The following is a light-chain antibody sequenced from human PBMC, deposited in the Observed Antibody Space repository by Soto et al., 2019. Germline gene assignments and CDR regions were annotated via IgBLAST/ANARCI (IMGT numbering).Light chain of an antibody. CDR3: CSYAGSVYV. CDR1: SSDVGSYNL. J-gene: IGLJ1*01. Sequence: QSALTQPASVSGSPGQSITISCTGTSSDVGSYNLVSWYQQHPGKAPKLMIYEVSKRPSGVSNRFSGSKSGNTASLTISGLQAEDEADSYCCSYAGSVYVFGTGTKLTVL. CDR2: EVS. V-gene: IGLV2-23*02.